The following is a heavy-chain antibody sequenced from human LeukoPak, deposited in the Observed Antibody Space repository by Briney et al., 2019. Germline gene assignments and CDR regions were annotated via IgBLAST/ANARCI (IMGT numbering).Heavy chain of an antibody. V-gene: IGHV1-2*02. CDR3: AREYSRYDYGVDY. CDR2: INPNSGGT. J-gene: IGHJ4*02. CDR1: GYTFTGYF. D-gene: IGHD5-12*01. Sequence: ASVKVSCKASGYTFTGYFMNWVRQAPGQGLEWMGWINPNSGGTNYAQKFQGRVTMTRDTSISTAYMELSRLRSDDTAVYYCAREYSRYDYGVDYWGEGSLLTVSS.